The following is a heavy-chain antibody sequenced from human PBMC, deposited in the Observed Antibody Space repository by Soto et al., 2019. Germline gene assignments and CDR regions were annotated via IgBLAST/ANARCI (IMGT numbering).Heavy chain of an antibody. J-gene: IGHJ6*02. CDR2: IYYNGNT. Sequence: SETLSLTCTVSGGSISNDDFYWSWIRQPPGKGLEWIGHIYYNGNTYYNPSLKSRLTMSLDTSQDQFSLHLSSVIAADSASYFCARATTVTSSFFYYGLDVWGQGTTVTVSS. CDR3: ARATTVTSSFFYYGLDV. D-gene: IGHD4-17*01. CDR1: GGSISNDDFY. V-gene: IGHV4-30-4*08.